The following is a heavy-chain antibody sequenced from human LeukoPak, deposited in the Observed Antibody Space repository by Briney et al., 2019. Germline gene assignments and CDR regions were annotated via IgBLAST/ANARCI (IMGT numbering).Heavy chain of an antibody. CDR1: GYSISSGYY. V-gene: IGHV4-38-2*02. CDR3: ARTAVADKKNIGYYYYGMDV. D-gene: IGHD6-19*01. Sequence: SETLSLTCTVSGYSISSGYYWGWIRQPPGKGLEWIGSIYHSGSTYYNPSLKSRVTISVDTSKNQFSLKLSSVTAADTAVYYCARTAVADKKNIGYYYYGMDVWGQGTTVTVSS. CDR2: IYHSGST. J-gene: IGHJ6*02.